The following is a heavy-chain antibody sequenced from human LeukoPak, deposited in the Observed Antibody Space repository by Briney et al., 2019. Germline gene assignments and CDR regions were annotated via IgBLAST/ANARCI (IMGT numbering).Heavy chain of an antibody. CDR3: ARGPASGSDFAWFDP. CDR1: GFTFSSYS. J-gene: IGHJ5*02. D-gene: IGHD3-10*01. Sequence: PGGSLRLSCAASGFTFSSYSMNWVRQPPGKGLEWIGEINHSGSTKFNPSLKSRVTILVDMSKSQFSLELRSVTAADTAVYYCARGPASGSDFAWFDPWGQGTLVTVSS. V-gene: IGHV4-34*01. CDR2: INHSGST.